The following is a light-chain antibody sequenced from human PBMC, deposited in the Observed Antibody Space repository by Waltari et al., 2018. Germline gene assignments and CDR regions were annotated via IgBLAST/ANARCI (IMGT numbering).Light chain of an antibody. J-gene: IGLJ3*02. CDR1: SSDVGGYNY. V-gene: IGLV2-11*01. Sequence: QSALTQPRSVSGSPGQSVTISCTGTSSDVGGYNYVSWYQQHPDKAPKLIIYDINKRPPGVPDRFSGSKSGNTASLTISGLQAEDEADYYCCSYVGSNIYWVFGGGTKLTVL. CDR3: CSYVGSNIYWV. CDR2: DIN.